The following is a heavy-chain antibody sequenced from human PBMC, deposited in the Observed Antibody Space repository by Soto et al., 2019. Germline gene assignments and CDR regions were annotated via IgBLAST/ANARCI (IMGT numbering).Heavy chain of an antibody. CDR1: DGCCSGYY. CDR3: AREKITPLLAY. J-gene: IGHJ4*02. V-gene: IGHV4-34*01. D-gene: IGHD2-15*01. CDR2: INHSGST. Sequence: SETMSLTCGVWDGCCSGYYWNWIRQTPGTGLEWIGEINHSGSTNYNPSLKSRVTISVDTSKNQFSLKLPSVPAADTVLYYWAREKITPLLAYWARGTPLPVSS.